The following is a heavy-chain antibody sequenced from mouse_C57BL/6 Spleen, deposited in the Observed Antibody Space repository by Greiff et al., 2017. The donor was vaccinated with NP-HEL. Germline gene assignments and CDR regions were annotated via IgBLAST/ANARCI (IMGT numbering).Heavy chain of an antibody. J-gene: IGHJ2*01. CDR3: ARWAYYSNPYYFDY. CDR1: GYTFTDYY. D-gene: IGHD2-5*01. CDR2: INPYNGGT. V-gene: IGHV1-19*01. Sequence: VQLQQSGPVLVKPGASVKMSCKASGYTFTDYYMNWVKQSHGKSLEWIGVINPYNGGTSYNQKFKGKATLTVDKSSSTAYMELNSLTSEDSAVYYCARWAYYSNPYYFDYWGQGTTLTVSS.